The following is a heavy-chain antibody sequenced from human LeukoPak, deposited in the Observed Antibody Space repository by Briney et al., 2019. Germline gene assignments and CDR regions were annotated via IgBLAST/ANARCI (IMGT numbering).Heavy chain of an antibody. D-gene: IGHD6-13*01. J-gene: IGHJ3*02. CDR2: INHSGST. V-gene: IGHV4-34*01. CDR1: GGSFSGYY. CDR3: ARDSSSSPRGAFDI. Sequence: PSETLSLTCAVYGGSFSGYYWSWIRQPPGKGLEWIGEINHSGSTNYNPSLKSRVTISVDTSKNQFSLKLSSLRSEDTAVYYCARDSSSSPRGAFDIWGQGTMVTVSS.